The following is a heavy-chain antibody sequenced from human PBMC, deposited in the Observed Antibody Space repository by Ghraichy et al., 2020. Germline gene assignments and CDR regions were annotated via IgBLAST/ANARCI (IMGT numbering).Heavy chain of an antibody. CDR1: GDSVSSNSVA. V-gene: IGHV6-1*01. Sequence: SQTLSLTCAIPGDSVSSNSVAWNWIRQSPSRGLEWLGRTYYTSKWYNDYAISVKGRITINPDTSENQFSLQLSYVIPEDTAIYYCARGRNSAFDIWAQGTMVIVSS. CDR2: TYYTSKWYN. J-gene: IGHJ3*02. D-gene: IGHD4-23*01. CDR3: ARGRNSAFDI.